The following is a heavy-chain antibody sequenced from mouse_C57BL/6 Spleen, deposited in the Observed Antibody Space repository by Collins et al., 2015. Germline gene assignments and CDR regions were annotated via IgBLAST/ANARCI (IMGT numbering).Heavy chain of an antibody. CDR1: GFTFSSYG. CDR3: ARDDGPYAMDY. J-gene: IGHJ4*01. D-gene: IGHD2-3*01. CDR2: INSNGGST. Sequence: EVQLVESGGGLVQPGGSLKLSCAASGFTFSSYGMSWVRQTPDKRLELVATINSNGGSTYYPDSVKGRFTISRDNAKNTLYLQMSSLKSEDTAMYYCARDDGPYAMDYWGQGTSVTVSS. V-gene: IGHV5-6-3*01.